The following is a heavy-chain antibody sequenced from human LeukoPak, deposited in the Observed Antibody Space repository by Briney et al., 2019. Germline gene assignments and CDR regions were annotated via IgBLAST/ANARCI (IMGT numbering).Heavy chain of an antibody. CDR1: GFTFSSYG. J-gene: IGHJ4*02. V-gene: IGHV3-30*18. CDR2: ISYDGSNK. Sequence: QPGRSLRLSCAASGFTFSSYGVHWVRQAPGKGLEWVAVISYDGSNKYYADSVKGRFTISRDNSKNTLYLQMNSLRAEDTAVYYCAKGRFYRRGYFDYWGQGTLVTVSS. D-gene: IGHD2/OR15-2a*01. CDR3: AKGRFYRRGYFDY.